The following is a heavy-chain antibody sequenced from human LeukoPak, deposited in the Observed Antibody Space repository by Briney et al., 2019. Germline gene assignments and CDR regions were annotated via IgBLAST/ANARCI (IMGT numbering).Heavy chain of an antibody. CDR1: GYTFTDYY. V-gene: IGHV1-69-2*01. CDR2: LDPEDGET. D-gene: IGHD6-19*01. J-gene: IGHJ5*02. Sequence: RASVQVSCKVSGYTFTDYYMHWVQQAPGKGLEWMGLLDPEDGETIYAEKFQGRVTITADTSTDTAYMELSSLRSEDTAVYYCVSTIEVAGIYWFDPWGQGTLVTVSS. CDR3: VSTIEVAGIYWFDP.